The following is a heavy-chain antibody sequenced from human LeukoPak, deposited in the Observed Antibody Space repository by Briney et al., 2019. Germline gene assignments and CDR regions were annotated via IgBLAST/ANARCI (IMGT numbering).Heavy chain of an antibody. CDR2: ISGSGGST. V-gene: IGHV3-23*01. CDR1: GFTFSSYA. CDR3: AKGPTSGNYYDSSGYYPHFDY. D-gene: IGHD3-22*01. J-gene: IGHJ4*02. Sequence: GGSLRLSCAASGFTFSSYAMTWVRQAPGKGLEWVSAISGSGGSTYYADSVKGRFTISRDNSKNTLYLQMNSLRAGDTAVYYCAKGPTSGNYYDSSGYYPHFDYWGQGTLVTVSS.